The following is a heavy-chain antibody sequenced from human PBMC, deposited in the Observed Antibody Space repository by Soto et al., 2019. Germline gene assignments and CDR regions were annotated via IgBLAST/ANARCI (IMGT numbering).Heavy chain of an antibody. CDR3: ATRSPAFDY. V-gene: IGHV1-18*01. CDR1: GYTFTSYG. Sequence: ASVKVSCKTSGYTFTSYGISWVRQAPGQGLERMGWINTSKGNTNYAQKFQGRVTMTTDTSTSTGYMELRSLRSDDTAVYYCATRSPAFDYWGQGTLVTVSS. CDR2: INTSKGNT. J-gene: IGHJ4*02.